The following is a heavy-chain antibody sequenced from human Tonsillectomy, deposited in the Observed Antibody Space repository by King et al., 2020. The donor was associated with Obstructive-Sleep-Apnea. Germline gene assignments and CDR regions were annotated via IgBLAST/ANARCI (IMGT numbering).Heavy chain of an antibody. D-gene: IGHD3-10*01. J-gene: IGHJ5*02. CDR2: IYYSGST. V-gene: IGHV4-59*01. CDR3: AGDWVGYRAGSNWFDP. CDR1: GGSILYYY. Sequence: QLQESGPGLVKPSETLSLTCSVSGGSILYYYWTWIRQPPGKGLEWMGNIYYSGSTNYSPSLKSRVSISLDTSTNHFSLKLSSVTAADTSVNNCAGDWVGYRAGSNWFDPWGQGTRVIVSS.